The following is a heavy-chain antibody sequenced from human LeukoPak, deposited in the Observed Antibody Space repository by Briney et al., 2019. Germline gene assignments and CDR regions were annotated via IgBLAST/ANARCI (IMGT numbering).Heavy chain of an antibody. CDR2: IKQDGGEI. CDR3: ATSRTFDY. CDR1: GFTFSGYW. D-gene: IGHD1-1*01. J-gene: IGHJ4*02. Sequence: PGGSLRLSCAASGFTFSGYWMNWVRQAPGKGLEWVANIKQDGGEIYYVDSVKGRFTISRDNAKNSLYLQMNSLRAEDTAVYYCATSRTFDYWGQGTLVTVSS. V-gene: IGHV3-7*03.